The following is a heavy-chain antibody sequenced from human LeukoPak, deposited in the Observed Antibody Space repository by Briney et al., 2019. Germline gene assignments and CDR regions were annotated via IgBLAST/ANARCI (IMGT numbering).Heavy chain of an antibody. CDR3: ARDRGDSGSYYHY. D-gene: IGHD1-26*01. Sequence: PGRSLRLSCAASGFTFSSYGMHWVRQAPGKGLEWVAVIWYDGSNKYYADSVKGRFTISRDNSKKTRYLQMNSLRAEDTAVYYCARDRGDSGSYYHYWGQGTLVTVSS. CDR2: IWYDGSNK. CDR1: GFTFSSYG. V-gene: IGHV3-33*01. J-gene: IGHJ4*02.